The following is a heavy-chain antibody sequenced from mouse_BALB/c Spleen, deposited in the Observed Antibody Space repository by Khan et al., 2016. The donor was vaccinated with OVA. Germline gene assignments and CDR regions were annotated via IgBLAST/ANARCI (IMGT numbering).Heavy chain of an antibody. CDR2: INTYTGEP. J-gene: IGHJ4*01. D-gene: IGHD2-10*01. CDR1: GHTFTKYG. V-gene: IGHV9-3-1*01. Sequence: QIQLVQSGPELKKPGETVKISCKASGHTFTKYGMNWVKQAPGKSLKWMGWINTYTGEPTYADDFSGRFAFSLGTSASTAYLQINNLKNEDTATYFCARPPYFSYVMDNWGQGTSVTVSS. CDR3: ARPPYFSYVMDN.